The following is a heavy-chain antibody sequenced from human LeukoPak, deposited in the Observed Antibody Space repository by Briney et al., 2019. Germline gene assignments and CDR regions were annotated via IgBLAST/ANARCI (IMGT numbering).Heavy chain of an antibody. CDR3: AKDLRGGDYYYGMDV. CDR2: ISGSGGST. J-gene: IGHJ6*02. V-gene: IGHV3-23*01. D-gene: IGHD2-21*01. Sequence: PGGSLRLSCAASGFTFSSYAMSWVRQAPGKGLEWVSAISGSGGSTYYADSVKGRFTISRDNSKNTLYLQMNSLRAEDTAVYYCAKDLRGGDYYYGMDVWGQGTTVTVSS. CDR1: GFTFSSYA.